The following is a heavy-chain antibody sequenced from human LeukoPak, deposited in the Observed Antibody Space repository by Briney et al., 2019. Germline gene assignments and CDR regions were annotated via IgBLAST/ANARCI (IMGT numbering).Heavy chain of an antibody. CDR3: ATDRQLRYFDH. V-gene: IGHV3-21*01. D-gene: IGHD4-17*01. CDR2: ISSSSSYI. Sequence: AGGSLRLSCAASGFTFGSYSMNWVRQAPGKGLEWVSSISSSSSYINYADSVKGRFTISRDNSKNTLVLQMNSLRAEDTAVYYCATDRQLRYFDHWGQGTLVTVSS. CDR1: GFTFGSYS. J-gene: IGHJ4*02.